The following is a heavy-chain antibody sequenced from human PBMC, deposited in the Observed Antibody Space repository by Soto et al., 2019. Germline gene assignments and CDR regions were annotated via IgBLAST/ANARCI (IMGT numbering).Heavy chain of an antibody. CDR1: GGSFSGYC. CDR2: INHSGST. Sequence: PSETLSLTCAVYGGSFSGYCWSWIRQPPGKGLEWIGEINHSGSTNYNPSLKSRVTISVDTSKNQFSLKLSSVTAADTAVYYCARGKGYYDSSGYYSAFHYWGQGTLVTVS. V-gene: IGHV4-34*01. CDR3: ARGKGYYDSSGYYSAFHY. D-gene: IGHD3-22*01. J-gene: IGHJ4*02.